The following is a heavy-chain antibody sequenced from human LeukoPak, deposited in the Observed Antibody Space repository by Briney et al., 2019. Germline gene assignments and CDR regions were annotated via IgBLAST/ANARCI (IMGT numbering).Heavy chain of an antibody. D-gene: IGHD4-23*01. CDR2: VYYSGST. CDR1: GGSISSGDYS. J-gene: IGHJ4*02. Sequence: SETLSLTCVVSGGSISSGDYSWTRIRQPPGKGLEWIGYVYYSGSTYYNPSLKSRVTISVDTSKNQFSLKLTSVTVADTAVYYCARGTPGYDYWGQGTLVTVSS. V-gene: IGHV4-30-4*07. CDR3: ARGTPGYDY.